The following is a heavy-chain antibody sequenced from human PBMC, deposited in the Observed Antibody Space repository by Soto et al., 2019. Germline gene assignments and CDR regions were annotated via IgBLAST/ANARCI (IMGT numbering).Heavy chain of an antibody. V-gene: IGHV3-74*01. D-gene: IGHD6-6*01. Sequence: SLRLSCAASGFTFSSYWMHWVRQAPGKGLVWVSRINSDGSSTNYADSVKGRFTISRDNAKNTLYLQMNSLRAEDTAVYYCAREYSSSRYFDYWGQGTLVGVSS. CDR2: INSDGSST. J-gene: IGHJ4*02. CDR3: AREYSSSRYFDY. CDR1: GFTFSSYW.